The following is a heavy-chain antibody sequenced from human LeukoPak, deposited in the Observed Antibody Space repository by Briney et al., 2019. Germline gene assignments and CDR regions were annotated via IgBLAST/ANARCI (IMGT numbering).Heavy chain of an antibody. Sequence: GGSLRLSCAASGFIFSDYYMSWIRQAPGKGLEWVSHISSSSSYTAYADSVKGRFTISRDNAKNSLYLQINSLRAEDTAVYFCARAANTATGTPTLAIDYWGQGTLVTVSS. D-gene: IGHD6-13*01. CDR3: ARAANTATGTPTLAIDY. V-gene: IGHV3-11*05. CDR2: ISSSSSYT. CDR1: GFIFSDYY. J-gene: IGHJ4*02.